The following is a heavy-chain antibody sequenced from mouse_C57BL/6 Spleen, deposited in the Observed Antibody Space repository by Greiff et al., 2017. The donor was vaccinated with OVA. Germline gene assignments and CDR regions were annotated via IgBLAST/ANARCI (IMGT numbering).Heavy chain of an antibody. CDR3: AREGLGRGDY. V-gene: IGHV1-61*01. CDR2: IYPSDSET. Sequence: QVQLQQPGAELVRPGSSVKLSCKASGYTFTSYWMAWVKQRPGQGLEWIGNIYPSDSETHYNQKFKDKATLTVDKSSSTAYMQLSSLTSEDSAVYYCAREGLGRGDYWGQGTTLTVSS. J-gene: IGHJ2*01. CDR1: GYTFTSYW. D-gene: IGHD4-1*01.